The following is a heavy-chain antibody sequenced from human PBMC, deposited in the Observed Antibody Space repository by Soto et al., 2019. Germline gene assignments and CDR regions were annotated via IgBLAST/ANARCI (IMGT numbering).Heavy chain of an antibody. CDR1: GGSISSGGYS. J-gene: IGHJ4*02. CDR2: IYHSGST. Sequence: PSETLSLTCAVSGGSISSGGYSWSWIRQPPGKGLEWIGYIYHSGSTYYNPSLKSRVTISVDRSKNQFSLKLSSVTAADTAVYYCARGRDSGYDLGLDYWGQGTLVTVSS. V-gene: IGHV4-30-2*01. CDR3: ARGRDSGYDLGLDY. D-gene: IGHD5-12*01.